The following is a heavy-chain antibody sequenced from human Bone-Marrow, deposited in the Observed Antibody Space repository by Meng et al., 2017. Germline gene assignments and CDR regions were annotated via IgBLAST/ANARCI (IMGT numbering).Heavy chain of an antibody. Sequence: PLQEVGPGVVKPSGSLSLTCGVSGASVSSGYWWTWVRQPPGKGLEWIGEFHHSGTTNYNPSLRSRVTISVDTSKNQFSLRLTSVTAADTAVYYCAASPGWWRIDSWGQGTLVTVSS. CDR2: FHHSGTT. J-gene: IGHJ4*02. V-gene: IGHV4-4*02. CDR1: GASVSSGYW. D-gene: IGHD6-19*01. CDR3: AASPGWWRIDS.